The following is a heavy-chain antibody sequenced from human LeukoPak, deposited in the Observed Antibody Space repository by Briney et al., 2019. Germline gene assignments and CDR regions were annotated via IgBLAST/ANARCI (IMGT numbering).Heavy chain of an antibody. J-gene: IGHJ6*04. Sequence: SETLSLTCTVSGGSISSYYWSWIRQPPGKGLEWIGYIYYSGSTNYNPSLKSRVTISVDTSKNQFSLGLSSVTAADTAVYYCARAPRKDYYYGMDVWGKGATVTVSS. CDR1: GGSISSYY. CDR2: IYYSGST. CDR3: ARAPRKDYYYGMDV. V-gene: IGHV4-59*01.